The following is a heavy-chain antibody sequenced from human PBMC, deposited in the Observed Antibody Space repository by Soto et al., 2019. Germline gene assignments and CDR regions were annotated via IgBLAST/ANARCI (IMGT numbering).Heavy chain of an antibody. J-gene: IGHJ4*02. D-gene: IGHD3-22*01. CDR3: ARVLSPSYYYDSSGSHFDY. CDR2: IIPIFGTA. Sequence: QVQLVQSGAEVKKPGSSVKVSCTASGGTFSSYAISWVRQAPGQGLEWMGGIIPIFGTANYAQKFQGRVTITADESTSTAYMELSSLRSEDTAVYYCARVLSPSYYYDSSGSHFDYWGQGTLVTVSS. V-gene: IGHV1-69*01. CDR1: GGTFSSYA.